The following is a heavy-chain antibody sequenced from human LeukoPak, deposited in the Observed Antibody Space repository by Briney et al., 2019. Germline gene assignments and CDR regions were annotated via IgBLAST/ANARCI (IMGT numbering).Heavy chain of an antibody. CDR1: GFTFSSYW. CDR2: IKHDGSVQ. D-gene: IGHD4-17*01. V-gene: IGHV3-7*03. J-gene: IGHJ3*02. CDR3: ARLIRDDAFDI. Sequence: GGSLRLSCAASGFTFSSYWMSWVRQAPGKGLEWVANIKHDGSVQYCVDSVKGRFTISRDNTKKLVFLQMNSLRAEDTAVYYCARLIRDDAFDIWGQGTMVTVSS.